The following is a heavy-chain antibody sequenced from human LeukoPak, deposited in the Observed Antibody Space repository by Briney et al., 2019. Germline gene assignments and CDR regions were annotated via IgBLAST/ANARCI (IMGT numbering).Heavy chain of an antibody. Sequence: SETRSLTCTVSGSSISSNSYSWGWIRQPPGKGLEWTGSIFYSGSTSYNPSLKSRVTISVDTSKSQFSLKLTFVTASDTAVYYCASTTWGRVTRWYFDLWGRGTLVTVSS. CDR2: IFYSGST. CDR1: GSSISSNSYS. CDR3: ASTTWGRVTRWYFDL. V-gene: IGHV4-39*01. D-gene: IGHD4-17*01. J-gene: IGHJ2*01.